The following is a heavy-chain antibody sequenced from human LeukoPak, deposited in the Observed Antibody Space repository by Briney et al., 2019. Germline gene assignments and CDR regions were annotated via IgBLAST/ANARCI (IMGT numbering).Heavy chain of an antibody. V-gene: IGHV4-34*01. CDR1: GGSFSGYY. CDR3: ARGRTIGGLYYFDY. J-gene: IGHJ4*02. D-gene: IGHD1-1*01. Sequence: SETLSLTCAVYGGSFSGYYWSWIRQPPGKGLEWIGEINHSGSTNYNPSLKSRVTISVDTSKNQSSLKLSSVTAADTAVYYCARGRTIGGLYYFDYWGQGTLVTVSS. CDR2: INHSGST.